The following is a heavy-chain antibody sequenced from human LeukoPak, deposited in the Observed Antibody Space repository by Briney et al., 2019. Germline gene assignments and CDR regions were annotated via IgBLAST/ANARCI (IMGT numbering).Heavy chain of an antibody. Sequence: GGSLRLSCAASGFTFGDYAMSWVRQAPGKGLEWVSAINPSAITTYYADSVKGRFTISRDNSKNTLYLQMTSLRADDTAVYYCEKRGLSSAGTAGYFDYWGQGTLLTVSS. CDR1: GFTFGDYA. D-gene: IGHD1-7*01. J-gene: IGHJ4*02. V-gene: IGHV3-23*01. CDR2: INPSAITT. CDR3: EKRGLSSAGTAGYFDY.